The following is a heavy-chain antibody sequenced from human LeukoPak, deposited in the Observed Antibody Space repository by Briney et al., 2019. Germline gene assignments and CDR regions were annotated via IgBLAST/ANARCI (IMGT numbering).Heavy chain of an antibody. CDR1: GFTFSSYS. D-gene: IGHD1-7*01. Sequence: GGSLRLSCAASGFTFSSYSMNWVRQAPGKGLEWVSSISSSSSYIYYADSVKGRFTISRDNAKNSLYLQMNSLRAEDTAVYYCARSRLELPYHYYMDVWGKGTTVTVS. CDR2: ISSSSSYI. J-gene: IGHJ6*03. V-gene: IGHV3-21*01. CDR3: ARSRLELPYHYYMDV.